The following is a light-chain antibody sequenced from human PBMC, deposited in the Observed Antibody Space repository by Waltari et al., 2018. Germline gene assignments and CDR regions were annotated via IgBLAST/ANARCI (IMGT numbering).Light chain of an antibody. V-gene: IGLV2-18*02. CDR2: EVT. J-gene: IGLJ2*01. Sequence: QSALTQPPSVSGSPGQSVTISCTGTSSDIGSYNRVSWYQQPPGTAPQPIFYEVTTRPSGEPVRFAGSKSGNTAPLTICGLQAEDEADYYSNSYTGDRTVVFGGGTRLTVL. CDR1: SSDIGSYNR. CDR3: NSYTGDRTVV.